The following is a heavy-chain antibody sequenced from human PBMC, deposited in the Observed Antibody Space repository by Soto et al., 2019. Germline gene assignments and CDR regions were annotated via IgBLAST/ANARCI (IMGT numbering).Heavy chain of an antibody. D-gene: IGHD2-21*01. CDR3: ARNVDWFDP. V-gene: IGHV1-3*04. J-gene: IGHJ5*02. CDR1: GYTFTRYA. CDR2: INTGNGNT. Sequence: ASVKVSCKASGYTFTRYAMHWVRQAPGQGLEWMGWINTGNGNTHYSQKFQGRVTFTRDASATTAYMELSSLTSEDTAVYYCARNVDWFDPWVQGTLVTVSS.